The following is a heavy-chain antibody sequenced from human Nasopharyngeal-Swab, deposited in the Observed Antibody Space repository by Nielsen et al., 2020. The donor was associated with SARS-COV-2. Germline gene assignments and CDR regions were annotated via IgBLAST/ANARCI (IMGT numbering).Heavy chain of an antibody. CDR1: GFTFSSYS. Sequence: GESLKISCAASGFTFSSYSMNWVRQAPGKGPEWVSSISSSSSYIYYADSVKGRFTISRDNAKNSPYLQMNSLRAEDTAVYYCARERLGELFVDYWGQGTLVTVSS. D-gene: IGHD3-16*01. CDR3: ARERLGELFVDY. V-gene: IGHV3-21*01. CDR2: ISSSSSYI. J-gene: IGHJ4*02.